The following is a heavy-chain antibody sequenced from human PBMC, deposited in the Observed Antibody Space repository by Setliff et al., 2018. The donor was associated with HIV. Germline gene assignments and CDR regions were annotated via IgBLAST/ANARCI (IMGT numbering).Heavy chain of an antibody. Sequence: SETLSLTCTVSGGSISDYYWSWIRQPPGKGLEWIGHVYRSGSTYYNPSLRGRVTMSIDTSKNQFSLQLTSVTAADTAVYYCARAKSRLEPTLGWGQGTLVTVSS. CDR2: VYRSGST. CDR1: GGSISDYY. D-gene: IGHD1-1*01. J-gene: IGHJ4*02. V-gene: IGHV4-59*04. CDR3: ARAKSRLEPTLG.